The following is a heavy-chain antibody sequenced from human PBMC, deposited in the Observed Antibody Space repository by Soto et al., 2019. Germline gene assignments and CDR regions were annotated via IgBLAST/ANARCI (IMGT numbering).Heavy chain of an antibody. V-gene: IGHV4-61*01. J-gene: IGHJ5*02. Sequence: SETLSLTCTVSGGSVSNDNFYWSWIRQSPGKGLEWIGYVHSSGITNYNPSLKRRVTISVDTSRNQFSLRLSSVTAADTAVYYCARGLTMGQLPSHFDHWGQGTLVTVSS. CDR1: GGSVSNDNFY. CDR2: VHSSGIT. D-gene: IGHD3-16*01. CDR3: ARGLTMGQLPSHFDH.